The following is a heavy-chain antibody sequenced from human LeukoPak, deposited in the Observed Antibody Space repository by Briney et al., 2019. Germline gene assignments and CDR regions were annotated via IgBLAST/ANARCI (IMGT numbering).Heavy chain of an antibody. CDR2: INHSGST. Sequence: SETLSLTCAVYGGSFSGYYWSGIRQPPGKGLEGIGEINHSGSTNYNPSLKSGVTISVDTSKNQFYLKLSSVTAADTAVYYCARAVDTALILRYYFDYWGQGTLVTVSS. CDR3: ARAVDTALILRYYFDY. J-gene: IGHJ4*02. CDR1: GGSFSGYY. V-gene: IGHV4-34*01. D-gene: IGHD5-18*01.